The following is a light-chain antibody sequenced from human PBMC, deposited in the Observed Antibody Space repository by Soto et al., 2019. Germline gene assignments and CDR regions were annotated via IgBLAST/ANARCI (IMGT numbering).Light chain of an antibody. CDR1: SRDVGGFDY. CDR2: DVT. Sequence: HSALTQPRSVSGAPGQSVTVACSVTSRDVGGFDYVSWYQQHPGKVPTLIIYDVTQRPSGVPERFSGFKSGNTASLTISGLDPGGEAVYYCCSYAGIHSYVFGTGIKVTAL. V-gene: IGLV2-11*01. J-gene: IGLJ1*01. CDR3: CSYAGIHSYV.